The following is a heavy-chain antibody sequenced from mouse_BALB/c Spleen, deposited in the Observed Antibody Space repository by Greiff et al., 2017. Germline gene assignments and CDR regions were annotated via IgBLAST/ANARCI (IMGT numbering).Heavy chain of an antibody. Sequence: QVQLKQSGAELVKPGASVKLSCKASGYTFTSYYMYWVKQRPGQGLEWIGEINPSNGGTNFNEKFKSKATLTVDKSSSTAYMQLSSLTSEDSAVYYCTRPAYYGDDYYAMDYWGQGTSVTVSS. D-gene: IGHD2-10*01. V-gene: IGHV1S81*02. CDR3: TRPAYYGDDYYAMDY. J-gene: IGHJ4*01. CDR1: GYTFTSYY. CDR2: INPSNGGT.